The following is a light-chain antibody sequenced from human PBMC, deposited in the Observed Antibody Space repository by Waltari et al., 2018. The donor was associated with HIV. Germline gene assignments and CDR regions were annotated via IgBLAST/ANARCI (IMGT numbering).Light chain of an antibody. Sequence: MVMTQSPASLSVSLGESVTLSCRASQRIDSDLAWYQYKPGQAPRLLIFGASTRAPGVSGRVSGSGSGTDFTLTINNLESEDCAVYYCQQFNVWPQTFGQGTRLEV. V-gene: IGKV3-15*01. CDR2: GAS. CDR1: QRIDSD. J-gene: IGKJ2*01. CDR3: QQFNVWPQT.